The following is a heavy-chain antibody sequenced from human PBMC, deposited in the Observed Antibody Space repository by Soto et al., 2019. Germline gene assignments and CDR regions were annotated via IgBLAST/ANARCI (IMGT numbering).Heavy chain of an antibody. D-gene: IGHD6-19*01. J-gene: IGHJ4*02. CDR1: GLTFNRYA. V-gene: IGHV3-23*01. CDR2: IIDDGGRA. CDR3: AKDKMEQWLVGGYFDY. Sequence: GFLRRSGAASGLTFNRYAMSWVRQAPGKGLELVSAIIDDGGRAYYADSVKGRFTISRDNSKNTLSLQMNSLRAEDTAVYYCAKDKMEQWLVGGYFDYWGQGTQVTVSS.